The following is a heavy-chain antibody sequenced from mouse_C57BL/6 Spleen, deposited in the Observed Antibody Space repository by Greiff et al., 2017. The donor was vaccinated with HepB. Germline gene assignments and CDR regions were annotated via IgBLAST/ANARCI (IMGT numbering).Heavy chain of an antibody. J-gene: IGHJ3*01. Sequence: EVQLQQSGPELVKPGASVKISCKASGYTFTDYYMNWVKQSHGKSLEWIGDINPNNGGTSYNQKFKGKATLTVDKSYSTAYMELRSLTSEDSAVYYCARGFITPFAYWGQGTLVTVSA. CDR1: GYTFTDYY. CDR3: ARGFITPFAY. D-gene: IGHD1-1*01. V-gene: IGHV1-26*01. CDR2: INPNNGGT.